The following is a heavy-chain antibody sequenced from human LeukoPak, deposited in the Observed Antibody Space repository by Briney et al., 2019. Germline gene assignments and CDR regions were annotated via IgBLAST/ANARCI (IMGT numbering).Heavy chain of an antibody. Sequence: GGSLRLSCAASGSTFSNYAMHWVRQAPGKGLEWVAFIRLDGSNEYYADSVKGRFTISRDNSKNTLSLQMTSPRAEDTAVYYCAKGANLRYFDWLHFDYWGQGTLVTVSS. CDR3: AKGANLRYFDWLHFDY. CDR1: GSTFSNYA. J-gene: IGHJ4*02. D-gene: IGHD3-9*01. V-gene: IGHV3-30*02. CDR2: IRLDGSNE.